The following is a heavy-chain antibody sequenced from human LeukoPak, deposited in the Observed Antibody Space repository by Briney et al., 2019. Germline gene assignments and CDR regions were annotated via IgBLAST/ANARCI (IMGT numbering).Heavy chain of an antibody. CDR2: IASDGSST. Sequence: GGSLRLSCAASGFTFSSYWMNWVRQAPGKGLVWVSRIASDGSSTTYADSVKGRFSISRDNAKNTLYLQMNSLRTEDTAVYYCAKDFNWNYGHDSWGQGTLVTVSS. CDR3: AKDFNWNYGHDS. J-gene: IGHJ4*02. V-gene: IGHV3-74*01. CDR1: GFTFSSYW. D-gene: IGHD1-7*01.